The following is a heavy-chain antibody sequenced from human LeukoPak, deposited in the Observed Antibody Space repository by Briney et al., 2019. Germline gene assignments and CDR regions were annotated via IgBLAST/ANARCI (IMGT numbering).Heavy chain of an antibody. CDR2: IKHDGSGK. CDR3: ARGAGYNYPYYFDY. J-gene: IGHJ4*02. D-gene: IGHD5-24*01. V-gene: IGHV3-7*03. Sequence: GGSLRLSCAASGFTFSRHWMTWVRQAPGKGLEWVANIKHDGSGKNYVDSVKGRFTISRDNAKNSLYLQMNSLRAEDTAVYYCARGAGYNYPYYFDYWGQGTLVTVSS. CDR1: GFTFSRHW.